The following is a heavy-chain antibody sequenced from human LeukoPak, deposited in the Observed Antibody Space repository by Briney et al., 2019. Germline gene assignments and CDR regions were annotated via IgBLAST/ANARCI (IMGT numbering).Heavy chain of an antibody. Sequence: ASVKVSCKASGYTFSGYHIHWVRQAPGQGLEWMGWINPNSGGTNFAPKFHGRVSMTRDTSINTAYMELTSLRSEDTAVYYCARESDWTTVTTPLDYWGQGTLVIVSS. CDR3: ARESDWTTVTTPLDY. D-gene: IGHD4-17*01. CDR1: GYTFSGYH. V-gene: IGHV1-2*02. J-gene: IGHJ4*02. CDR2: INPNSGGT.